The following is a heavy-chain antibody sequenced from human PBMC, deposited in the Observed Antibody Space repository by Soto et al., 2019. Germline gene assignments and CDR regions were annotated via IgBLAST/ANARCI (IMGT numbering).Heavy chain of an antibody. CDR2: IIPIFGTA. V-gene: IGHV1-69*13. CDR1: GGTFSSYA. CDR3: ARDPTRDGFDAFDI. Sequence: SVKVSCKASGGTFSSYAISWVRQAPGQGLEWMGGIIPIFGTANYAQKFQGRVTITADESTSTAYMELSSLRSEDTAVYYCARDPTRDGFDAFDIWGQGTMVTVSS. J-gene: IGHJ3*02. D-gene: IGHD5-12*01.